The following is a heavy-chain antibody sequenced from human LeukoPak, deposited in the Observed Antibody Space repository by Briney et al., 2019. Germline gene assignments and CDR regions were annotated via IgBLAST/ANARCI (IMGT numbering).Heavy chain of an antibody. J-gene: IGHJ4*02. CDR3: ASSRDSSAYYLCDY. CDR2: IYTNGNT. Sequence: PGGSLRLSCAASGFTVRSSYMSWVRQTPGKGLEWVSVIYTNGNTYYADSVKGRFTISRDNSKNTLYLQMNSLRAEDTAVYYCASSRDSSAYYLCDYWGQGTLVTVSS. D-gene: IGHD3-22*01. CDR1: GFTVRSSY. V-gene: IGHV3-53*01.